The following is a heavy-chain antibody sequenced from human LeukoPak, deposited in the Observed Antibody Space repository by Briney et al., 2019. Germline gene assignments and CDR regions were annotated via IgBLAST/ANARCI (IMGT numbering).Heavy chain of an antibody. CDR2: IRFDGSNK. Sequence: PGGSLRLSCAASGFTFSSYGMHWVRQAPGKGLEWVAFIRFDGSNKYYADSVKGQFTISRDNSKNTLYLQMNSLRADDTAVYYCAKARTVSAMSDYWGQGTLVTVSS. CDR3: AKARTVSAMSDY. V-gene: IGHV3-30*02. J-gene: IGHJ4*02. D-gene: IGHD2-2*01. CDR1: GFTFSSYG.